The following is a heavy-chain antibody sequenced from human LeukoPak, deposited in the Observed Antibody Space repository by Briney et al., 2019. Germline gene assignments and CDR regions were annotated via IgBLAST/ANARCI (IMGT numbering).Heavy chain of an antibody. Sequence: GGSLRLSCTASGFTFGDYAMSWVRQAPGKGLEWVGFIRSKAYGGTTEYAASVKGRFTISRDDSKSIAYLQMNSLKTEDTAVYYCTRVPYDYVWGSYRYAWFGPWGQGTLVTVSS. CDR1: GFTFGDYA. D-gene: IGHD3-16*02. CDR2: IRSKAYGGTT. CDR3: TRVPYDYVWGSYRYAWFGP. V-gene: IGHV3-49*04. J-gene: IGHJ5*02.